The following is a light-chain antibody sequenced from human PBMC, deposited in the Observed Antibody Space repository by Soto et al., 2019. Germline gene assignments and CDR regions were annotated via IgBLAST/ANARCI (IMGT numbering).Light chain of an antibody. CDR3: QQYGSSVTWT. V-gene: IGKV3-20*01. J-gene: IGKJ1*01. CDR1: QSVSSNY. Sequence: ENVLNQYPGVLFFPPGERATLSCRASQSVSSNYLAWYQQKPGQAPRLLIYGASTRATCIPDRFSCSGSGTDFTLTISRREPEDSAVYYFQQYGSSVTWTFGRGTKVDIK. CDR2: GAS.